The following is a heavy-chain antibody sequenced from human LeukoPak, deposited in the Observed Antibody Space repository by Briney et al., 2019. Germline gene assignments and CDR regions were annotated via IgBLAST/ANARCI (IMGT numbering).Heavy chain of an antibody. J-gene: IGHJ6*03. Sequence: GGSLRLSCAASGFTFSSYSMNWVRQAPGKELEWVSSISSSSSYIYYADSVKGRFTISRDNAKNSLYLQMNSLRAEDTAVYYCATVAGTSYYYYMDVWGKGTTVTISS. CDR1: GFTFSSYS. D-gene: IGHD6-19*01. V-gene: IGHV3-21*01. CDR3: ATVAGTSYYYYMDV. CDR2: ISSSSSYI.